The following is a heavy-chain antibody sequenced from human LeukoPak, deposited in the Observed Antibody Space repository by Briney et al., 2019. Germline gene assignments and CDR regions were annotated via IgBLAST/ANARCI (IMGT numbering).Heavy chain of an antibody. CDR3: AKDGYSSSGGP. J-gene: IGHJ5*02. CDR2: ISWNSGSI. D-gene: IGHD6-13*01. Sequence: PGGSLSLSCAASGFTFDDYAMLWVRQAPGKGLEWVSGISWNSGSIGYADSVKGRFTISRDNSKNTLYLQVNSLRAEDTAVYYCAKDGYSSSGGPWGQGTLVTVSS. V-gene: IGHV3-9*01. CDR1: GFTFDDYA.